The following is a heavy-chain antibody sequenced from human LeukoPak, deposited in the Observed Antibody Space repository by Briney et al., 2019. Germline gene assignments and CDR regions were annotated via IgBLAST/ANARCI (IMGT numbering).Heavy chain of an antibody. J-gene: IGHJ6*02. Sequence: SVKVSCKASGGTFSSYAISWVRQAPGQGLEWMGRIIPILGIANYAQKFQGRVTITVDKSTSTAYMELSSLRSEDTAVYYCARFSGGSHVSGMDVWGQGTTVTVSS. CDR1: GGTFSSYA. V-gene: IGHV1-69*04. D-gene: IGHD2-15*01. CDR2: IIPILGIA. CDR3: ARFSGGSHVSGMDV.